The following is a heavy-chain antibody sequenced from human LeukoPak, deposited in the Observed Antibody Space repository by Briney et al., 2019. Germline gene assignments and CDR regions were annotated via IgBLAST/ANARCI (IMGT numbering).Heavy chain of an antibody. Sequence: SETLSLTCGVSGYSITNGYYWAWIRQPPGKGLEWIGNIYYSGNTYYNPSLKGRVTISVDTSKNQFSLMVSSVTAADTAVYYCARRYSNYLFDYWGQGTLVTVSS. CDR2: IYYSGNT. V-gene: IGHV4-38-2*01. CDR1: GYSITNGYY. J-gene: IGHJ4*02. D-gene: IGHD4-11*01. CDR3: ARRYSNYLFDY.